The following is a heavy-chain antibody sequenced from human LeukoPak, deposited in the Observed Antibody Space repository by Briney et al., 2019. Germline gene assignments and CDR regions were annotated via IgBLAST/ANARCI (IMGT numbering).Heavy chain of an antibody. D-gene: IGHD1-20*01. CDR1: GFTFSSYS. CDR2: ISSSSSYI. V-gene: IGHV3-21*01. CDR3: AREGITGTTVDY. Sequence: PGGSLRLSCAASGFTFSSYSMNWVRQAPGKGLEWVSSISSSSSYIYYADSVKGRFTISRDNAKNSLYLQMNSLRAEDTAVYYCAREGITGTTVDYWGQGTLVTVSS. J-gene: IGHJ4*02.